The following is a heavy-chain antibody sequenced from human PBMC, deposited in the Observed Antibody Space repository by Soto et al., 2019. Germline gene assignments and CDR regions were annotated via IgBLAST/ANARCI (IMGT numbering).Heavy chain of an antibody. D-gene: IGHD6-13*01. Sequence: TLSLTSAFSVASISSGGNSGSWIGRPPGGGRGWIGYIYHSGSTYYNPSLKSRVTISVDRSKNQFSLKLSSVTAADTAVYYCARGDVGRLPAAAGTYYYYGMDVWGQGTTVTVSS. CDR3: ARGDVGRLPAAAGTYYYYGMDV. CDR1: VASISSGGNS. J-gene: IGHJ6*02. V-gene: IGHV4-30-2*01. CDR2: IYHSGST.